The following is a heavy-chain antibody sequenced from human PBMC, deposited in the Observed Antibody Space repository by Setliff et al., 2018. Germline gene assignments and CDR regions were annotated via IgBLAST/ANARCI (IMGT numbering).Heavy chain of an antibody. CDR3: ARGIKGATTLTFYDS. D-gene: IGHD1-26*01. Sequence: PSETLSLTCIVSGGSINSYYWNWIRQPPGKGLEWIGYIYYSGNSDYDTNYNPSLKSRVTISIDTSKNQFSLKLTSVTAADTAVYYCARGIKGATTLTFYDSWGQGTPVTVSS. V-gene: IGHV4-59*12. J-gene: IGHJ4*02. CDR1: GGSINSYY. CDR2: IYYSGNSDYDT.